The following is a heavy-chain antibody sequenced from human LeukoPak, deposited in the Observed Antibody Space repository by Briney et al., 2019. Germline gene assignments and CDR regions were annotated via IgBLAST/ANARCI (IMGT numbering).Heavy chain of an antibody. D-gene: IGHD4-23*01. J-gene: IGHJ4*02. CDR2: ISSSSSTI. CDR3: ARDYGGNSGGDTPDDY. CDR1: GFTFRSYG. V-gene: IGHV3-48*01. Sequence: GGSLRLSCAASGFTFRSYGMNWVRQAPGKGLEWVSYISSSSSTIYYADSVKGRFTISRDNAKNSLYLQMNSLRAEDTAVYYCARDYGGNSGGDTPDDYWGQGTLVTVSS.